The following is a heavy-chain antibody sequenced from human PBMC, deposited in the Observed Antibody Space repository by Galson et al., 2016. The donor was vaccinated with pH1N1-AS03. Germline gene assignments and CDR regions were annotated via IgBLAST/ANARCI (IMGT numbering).Heavy chain of an antibody. CDR2: ISVTGGST. D-gene: IGHD6-13*01. CDR1: GFTFSSYG. J-gene: IGHJ4*02. Sequence: SLRLSCATSGFTFSSYGMTWVRQAPGKGLERVSSISVTGGSTYYADSVKGRFTISRDHSKNTLYLQMSSLRAEDTAVYYCAKDRSSWPPGWGSVDSWGQGTLVTVSS. V-gene: IGHV3-23*01. CDR3: AKDRSSWPPGWGSVDS.